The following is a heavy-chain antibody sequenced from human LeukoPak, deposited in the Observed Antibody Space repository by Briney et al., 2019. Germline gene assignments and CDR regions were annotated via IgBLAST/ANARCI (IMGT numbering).Heavy chain of an antibody. CDR1: GGSISSGVYY. J-gene: IGHJ4*02. V-gene: IGHV4-31*03. D-gene: IGHD3-3*01. CDR3: ARYWRSGSYYFDY. Sequence: PSETLSLTCTVSGGSISSGVYYWNWIRQHPGKGLEWIGYIYYSGNTYYNSSLKSRVTILVDTSRNQFSLKLTSVTAADTAVYYCARYWRSGSYYFDYWGQGTLVTVSS. CDR2: IYYSGNT.